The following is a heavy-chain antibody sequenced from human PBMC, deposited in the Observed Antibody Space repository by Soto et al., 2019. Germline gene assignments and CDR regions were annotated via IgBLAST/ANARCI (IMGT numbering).Heavy chain of an antibody. CDR1: GDSVSSNSAA. V-gene: IGHV6-1*01. Sequence: SQTLSLTCAISGDSVSSNSAAWNWIRQSPSRGLEWLGRTYYRSKWYNDYAVSVKSRITINPDTSKNQFSLKLSSVTAADTAVYYCARGNSGTAPFDYWGQGTLVTVSS. CDR3: ARGNSGTAPFDY. D-gene: IGHD1-7*01. J-gene: IGHJ4*02. CDR2: TYYRSKWYN.